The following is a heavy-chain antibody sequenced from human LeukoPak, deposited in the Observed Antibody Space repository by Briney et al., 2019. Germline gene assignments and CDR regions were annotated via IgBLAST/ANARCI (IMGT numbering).Heavy chain of an antibody. J-gene: IGHJ4*02. V-gene: IGHV3-7*03. Sequence: PGGSLRLSCAASGFTFSSYWMSWVRQAPGKGLEWVANIKQDGSEKYYVDSVKGRFTISRDNAKNSLYLQMNSLRAEDTAVYYCAKGTFDTAMVKGYWGQGTLVTVSS. CDR3: AKGTFDTAMVKGY. CDR2: IKQDGSEK. CDR1: GFTFSSYW. D-gene: IGHD5-18*01.